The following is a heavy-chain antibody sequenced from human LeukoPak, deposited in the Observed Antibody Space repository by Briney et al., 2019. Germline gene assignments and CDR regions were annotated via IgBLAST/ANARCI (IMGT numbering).Heavy chain of an antibody. CDR3: SKGGVQYGDWDF. V-gene: IGHV3-74*01. CDR2: INRDGSST. Sequence: GGSLRLSCAASGFTFSSYAMSWIRQAPGKGLVWVSHINRDGSSTTYADSVKGRFTISRDNAKNTLYLQMNSLRADDTAVYYCSKGGVQYGDWDFWGQGTLVTVSS. CDR1: GFTFSSYA. J-gene: IGHJ4*02. D-gene: IGHD4-17*01.